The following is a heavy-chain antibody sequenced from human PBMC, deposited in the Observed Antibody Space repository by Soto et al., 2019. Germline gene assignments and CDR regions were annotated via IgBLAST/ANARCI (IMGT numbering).Heavy chain of an antibody. CDR3: ARPLLYPNPDAFDI. V-gene: IGHV3-30-3*01. Sequence: QVQLVESGGGVVQPGRSLRLSCAASGFTFSSYAMHWVRQAPGKGLEWVAVISYDGSHKYYADSVQGRFTISRDNSKNTLFLQIYSLRAEDTAVYYCARPLLYPNPDAFDIWGQGTMVTVSS. CDR1: GFTFSSYA. D-gene: IGHD2-2*02. CDR2: ISYDGSHK. J-gene: IGHJ3*02.